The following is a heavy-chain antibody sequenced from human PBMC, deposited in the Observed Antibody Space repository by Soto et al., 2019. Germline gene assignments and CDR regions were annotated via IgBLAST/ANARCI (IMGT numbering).Heavy chain of an antibody. V-gene: IGHV3-30*18. CDR1: GFTFSSYG. CDR2: ISYDGSNK. CDR3: AKPGIAAAGYYFDY. J-gene: IGHJ4*02. D-gene: IGHD6-13*01. Sequence: PGGSLRLSCAASGFTFSSYGMHWVRQAPGKGLEWVAVISYDGSNKYYADSVKGRFTISRDNSKNTLYLQMNSLRAEDTAVYYCAKPGIAAAGYYFDYWGQGTLVTVPQ.